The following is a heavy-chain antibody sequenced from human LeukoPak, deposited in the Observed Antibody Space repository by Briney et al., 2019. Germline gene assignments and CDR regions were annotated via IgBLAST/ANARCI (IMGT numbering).Heavy chain of an antibody. D-gene: IGHD1-1*01. Sequence: SGGSLRLSCAASGFTFSSYEMNWVRQAPGKGLEWVSYISSSGSTIYYADSVKGRFTISRDNAKNSLYLQMNSLRAEDTAVYYCARGNDVLGYMDVWGKGTTVTVSS. CDR3: ARGNDVLGYMDV. V-gene: IGHV3-48*03. CDR2: ISSSGSTI. J-gene: IGHJ6*03. CDR1: GFTFSSYE.